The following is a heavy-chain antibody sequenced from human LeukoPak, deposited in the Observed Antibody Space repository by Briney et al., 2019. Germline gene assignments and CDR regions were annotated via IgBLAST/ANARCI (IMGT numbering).Heavy chain of an antibody. Sequence: QPGRSLRLSCAASGFIFSSYAMTWVRQAPGKGLECVSAINYSGGSTYYADSVKGRFTISRDNSKNTLYLQMNSLRAEDTAVYYCARGSLAAAPLGYYYYGMDVWGQGTTVTVSS. CDR1: GFIFSSYA. V-gene: IGHV3-23*01. D-gene: IGHD6-13*01. CDR2: INYSGGST. J-gene: IGHJ6*02. CDR3: ARGSLAAAPLGYYYYGMDV.